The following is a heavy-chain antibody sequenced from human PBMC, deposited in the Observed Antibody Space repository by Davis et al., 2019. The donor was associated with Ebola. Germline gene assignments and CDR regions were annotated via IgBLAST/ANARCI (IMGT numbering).Heavy chain of an antibody. J-gene: IGHJ6*02. V-gene: IGHV1-8*01. CDR2: MNPNSGNT. CDR1: GYTFTSYD. CDR3: AREERSTPYYYYGMDV. D-gene: IGHD2-2*01. Sequence: ASVKVSCKASGYTFTSYDINWVRQATGQGLEWMGWMNPNSGNTGYAQKFQGRVTMTRNTSISTAYMELSSLRSEDTAVYYCAREERSTPYYYYGMDVWGQGTTVTVSS.